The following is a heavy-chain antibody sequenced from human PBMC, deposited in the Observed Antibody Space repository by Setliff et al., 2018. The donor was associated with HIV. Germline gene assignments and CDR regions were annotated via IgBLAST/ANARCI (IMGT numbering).Heavy chain of an antibody. V-gene: IGHV1-69*05. CDR3: ARGGGGYYYVGAVDI. D-gene: IGHD3-22*01. CDR1: GGSFSSYA. J-gene: IGHJ3*02. Sequence: ASVKVSCKASGGSFSSYAISWVRQAPGQGLEWMGGIIPIFGTAKYAQKFQGRVTITTDESTSTAYMELSSLRSEDTAVYYCARGGGGYYYVGAVDIWGQGTVVTV. CDR2: IIPIFGTA.